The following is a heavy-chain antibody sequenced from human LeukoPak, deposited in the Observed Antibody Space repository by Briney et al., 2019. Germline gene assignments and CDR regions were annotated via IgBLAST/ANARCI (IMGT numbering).Heavy chain of an antibody. J-gene: IGHJ4*02. CDR3: ARHATLLWFGESPLLFDY. D-gene: IGHD3-10*01. V-gene: IGHV4-39*01. CDR2: IYYSGST. Sequence: GSLRLSCAASEFSVGSNYMTWVRQPPGKGLEWIGSIYYSGSTYYNPSLKSRVTISVDTSKNQFSLKLSSVTAADTAVYYCARHATLLWFGESPLLFDYWGQGTLVTVSS. CDR1: EFSVGSNY.